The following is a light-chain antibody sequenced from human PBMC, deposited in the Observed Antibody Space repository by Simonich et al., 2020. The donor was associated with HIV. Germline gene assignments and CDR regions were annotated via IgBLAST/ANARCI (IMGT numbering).Light chain of an antibody. Sequence: QSALTQPASVSGSPGQSITISCTGTSSDVGGYNYVSWYQQHPGKAPKLIIYEGDKRPSGVSNRFSGSQSGNTASLTISGLQAEDEADYYCCSYAGSTTLVLGGGTKLTVL. CDR2: EGD. J-gene: IGLJ3*02. V-gene: IGLV2-23*01. CDR1: SSDVGGYNY. CDR3: CSYAGSTTLV.